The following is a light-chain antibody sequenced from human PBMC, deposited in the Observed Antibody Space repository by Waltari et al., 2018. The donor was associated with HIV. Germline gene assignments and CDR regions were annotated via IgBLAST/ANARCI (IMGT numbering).Light chain of an antibody. V-gene: IGLV1-44*01. CDR1: TSNIGSNP. CDR3: AAWDDSLTGPV. Sequence: QSVLTQPPSASGTPGQRVTIPCSGRTSNIGSNPVNWYQQVPGKAPKLLIYSNNQRPSGVPDRFSGSESGTSASLAISGLQSEDEADYYCAAWDDSLTGPVFGGGTKVTVL. CDR2: SNN. J-gene: IGLJ3*02.